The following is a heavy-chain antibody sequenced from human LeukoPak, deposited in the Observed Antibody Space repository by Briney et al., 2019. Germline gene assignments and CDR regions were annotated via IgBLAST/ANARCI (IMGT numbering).Heavy chain of an antibody. CDR2: IYYRGST. CDR3: ARETTATGIFYMDV. CDR1: GGSISSYY. J-gene: IGHJ6*03. V-gene: IGHV4-59*01. Sequence: PSETLSLTCTVSGGSISSYYWSWIRQPPGKGLEWIGFIYYRGSTNYNPSLRNRVTFSLDTSKNQFSLRLSSVSAADTAIYYCARETTATGIFYMDVWGKGTTVT. D-gene: IGHD6-13*01.